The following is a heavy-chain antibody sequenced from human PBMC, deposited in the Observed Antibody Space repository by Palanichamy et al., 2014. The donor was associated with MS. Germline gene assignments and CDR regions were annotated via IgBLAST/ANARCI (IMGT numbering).Heavy chain of an antibody. D-gene: IGHD2-15*01. J-gene: IGHJ4*02. CDR2: IYSGGST. CDR3: ARVPFGYCSGGSCDGIFDY. V-gene: IGHV3-53*01. Sequence: EVQLVESGGGLIQPGGSLRLSCAASGFTVSSNYMSWVRQAPGEGLEWVSVIYSGGSTYYADSVKGRFTISRDNSKNTLYLQMNSLRAEDTAVYYCARVPFGYCSGGSCDGIFDYWGQGTLVTVSS. CDR1: GFTVSSNY.